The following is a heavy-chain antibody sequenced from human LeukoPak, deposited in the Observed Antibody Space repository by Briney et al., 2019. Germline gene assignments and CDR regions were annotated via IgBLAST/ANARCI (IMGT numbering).Heavy chain of an antibody. Sequence: GGSLRLSCAASGFTFSSYGMHWVRQAPGKGLEWVANIKQDGSEKYYVASVKGRFTISRDNVKNSLYLQMNSLRVEDTSVYYCARGGAKGSFDYWGQGTLVTVSS. J-gene: IGHJ4*02. CDR1: GFTFSSYG. CDR3: ARGGAKGSFDY. CDR2: IKQDGSEK. V-gene: IGHV3-7*01.